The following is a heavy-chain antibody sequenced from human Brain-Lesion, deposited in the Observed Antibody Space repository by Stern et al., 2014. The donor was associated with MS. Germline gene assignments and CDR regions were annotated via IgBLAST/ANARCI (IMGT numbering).Heavy chain of an antibody. CDR1: GGSISSGGYY. CDR2: ILNSGST. J-gene: IGHJ6*02. Sequence: QVQLQESGPGLVKPSQTLSLSCTVSGGSISSGGYYWSWIRQPAGKGLEWIGRILNSGSTSYNPSLKSRVTISIDTSKNQFSLRLNPMTAADTAVYYCARGRVVPGFQYYATDVWGQGTTVIVSS. D-gene: IGHD2-2*01. V-gene: IGHV4-61*02. CDR3: ARGRVVPGFQYYATDV.